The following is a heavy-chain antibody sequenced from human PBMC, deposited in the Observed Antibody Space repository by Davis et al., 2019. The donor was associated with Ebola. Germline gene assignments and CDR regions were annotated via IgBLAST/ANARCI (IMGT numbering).Heavy chain of an antibody. D-gene: IGHD1-14*01. CDR1: GFTFSSYS. CDR3: ARSEPPDY. V-gene: IGHV3-48*01. Sequence: PGGSLRLSCAASGFTFSSYSMNWVRQAPGKGLEWVSYISSSSSTIYYADSVKGRFTISRDNAKNSLYLQMNGLRAEDTAVYYCARSEPPDYWGQGTLVTVSS. J-gene: IGHJ4*02. CDR2: ISSSSSTI.